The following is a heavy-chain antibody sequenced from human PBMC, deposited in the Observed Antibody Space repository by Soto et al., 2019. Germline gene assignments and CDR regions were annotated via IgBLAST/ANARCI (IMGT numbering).Heavy chain of an antibody. V-gene: IGHV3-30*18. Sequence: QVQLVESGGGVIQPGRSLRLSCAASGFTFSSYGMHWVRQAPGKGRGWGASVSYDGSNKYYADSVKGRFTISRDNSKNTLYLQMNSLRAEDTAVYYCAKDVVVGATTGLGDYYYYYGMDVWGQGTTVTVSS. CDR1: GFTFSSYG. CDR2: VSYDGSNK. D-gene: IGHD1-26*01. CDR3: AKDVVVGATTGLGDYYYYYGMDV. J-gene: IGHJ6*02.